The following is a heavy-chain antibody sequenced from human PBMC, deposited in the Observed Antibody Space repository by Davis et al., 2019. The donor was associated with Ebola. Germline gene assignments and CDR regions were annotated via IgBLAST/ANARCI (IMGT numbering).Heavy chain of an antibody. V-gene: IGHV7-4-1*04. Sequence: AASVKVSCKASGYTFKNYAISWVRQAPGQGLEWMGWINTNTGNPTYAKGFTGRFVFSLDTSVNMAYLLINSLKTEDAAVYYCATLPDVWGQGTMVTVSS. CDR3: ATLPDV. CDR2: INTNTGNP. J-gene: IGHJ3*01. CDR1: GYTFKNYA.